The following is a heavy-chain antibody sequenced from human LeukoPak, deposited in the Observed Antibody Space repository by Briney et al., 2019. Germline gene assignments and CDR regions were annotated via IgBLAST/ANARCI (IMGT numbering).Heavy chain of an antibody. CDR1: GFTFSSYG. D-gene: IGHD1-26*01. CDR2: IQYDGSNK. CDR3: AKESGGY. Sequence: GGSLRLSCAASGFTFSSYGMHWVRQAPGKGLEWVAFIQYDGSNKYYADSVKGRFTISRDNSKNTLYLQMNSLRAEDTAVYYCAKESGGYWGQGTLVTVSS. J-gene: IGHJ4*02. V-gene: IGHV3-30*02.